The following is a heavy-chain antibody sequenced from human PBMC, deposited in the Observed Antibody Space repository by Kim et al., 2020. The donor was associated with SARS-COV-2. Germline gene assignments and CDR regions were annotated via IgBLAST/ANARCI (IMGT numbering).Heavy chain of an antibody. Sequence: TPSLRSRVAISIDTSNNQFSLKLSSLTAADTAVYYWARAASKVLSPYSFDSWGRGALVTVSS. J-gene: IGHJ4*02. D-gene: IGHD2-15*01. V-gene: IGHV4-34*01. CDR3: ARAASKVLSPYSFDS.